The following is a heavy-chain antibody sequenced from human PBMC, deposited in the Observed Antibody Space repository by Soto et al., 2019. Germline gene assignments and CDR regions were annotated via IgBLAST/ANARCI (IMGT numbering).Heavy chain of an antibody. V-gene: IGHV4-4*07. Sequence: SETLSLTCTVSGASISDYSWSWIRQPAGKGLEWMGRISSTGNIHYNPSFRSRFTMSIDTSRDQFSLRLTSVTAADPAVYYCPREPAHNWTSEAHWGQGTQVTAPQ. J-gene: IGHJ4*02. D-gene: IGHD1-20*01. CDR2: ISSTGNI. CDR1: GASISDYS. CDR3: PREPAHNWTSEAH.